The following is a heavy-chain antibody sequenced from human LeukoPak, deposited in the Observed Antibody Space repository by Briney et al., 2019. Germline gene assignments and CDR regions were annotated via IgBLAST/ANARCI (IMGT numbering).Heavy chain of an antibody. CDR2: INPNSGGT. CDR1: GYTFTGYY. D-gene: IGHD2-2*01. V-gene: IGHV1-2*02. J-gene: IGHJ5*02. CDR3: ARVRGYCSSTSCSPFNWFDP. Sequence: ASVTVSCKASGYTFTGYYMHWVRQAPGQGLEWMGWINPNSGGTNYAQKFQGRVTMTRDTSISTAYMELSRLRSDDTAVYYCARVRGYCSSTSCSPFNWFDPWGQGTLVTVSS.